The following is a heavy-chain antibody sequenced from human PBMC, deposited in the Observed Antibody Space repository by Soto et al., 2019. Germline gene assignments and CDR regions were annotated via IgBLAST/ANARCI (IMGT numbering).Heavy chain of an antibody. Sequence: QFHLVQSGAEVKKPGASVKVSCKGSGYTFTSYGITWVRQAPGQGLEWMGWISAQNGNTDFAQKLQARVTVTRDTSTSTADMELSCLRSDDASVYCAERGRYGDYWGQGALVTVSS. J-gene: IGHJ4*02. CDR3: ERGRYGDY. CDR1: GYTFTSYG. CDR2: ISAQNGNT. V-gene: IGHV1-18*01. D-gene: IGHD1-1*01.